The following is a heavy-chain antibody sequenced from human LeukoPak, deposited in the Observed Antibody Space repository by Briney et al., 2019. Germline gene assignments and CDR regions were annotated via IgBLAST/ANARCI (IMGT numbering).Heavy chain of an antibody. J-gene: IGHJ4*02. D-gene: IGHD6-19*01. Sequence: SETLSLTCAVYGGSFSGYYWSWIRQPPGKGLEWIGYIYYSGSTNYNPSLKSRVTISVDTSKNQFSLKLSSVTAADTAVYYCAGTYSSGWYVGDYWGQGTLVTVSS. V-gene: IGHV4-59*01. CDR2: IYYSGST. CDR3: AGTYSSGWYVGDY. CDR1: GGSFSGYY.